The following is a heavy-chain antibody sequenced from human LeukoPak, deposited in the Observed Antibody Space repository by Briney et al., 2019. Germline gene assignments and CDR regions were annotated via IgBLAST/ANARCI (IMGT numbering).Heavy chain of an antibody. V-gene: IGHV3-21*01. Sequence: PGGSLRLSCAASGFTFSSYSMSWVRQGPGKGLEWVSSISSSSTFIYYADSVKGRFTISRDNAKNSLYLQMNSLRAEDTAAYYCARDPSSPATPWYFDLWGRGTLVTVSS. CDR2: ISSSSTFI. CDR3: ARDPSSPATPWYFDL. CDR1: GFTFSSYS. D-gene: IGHD6-25*01. J-gene: IGHJ2*01.